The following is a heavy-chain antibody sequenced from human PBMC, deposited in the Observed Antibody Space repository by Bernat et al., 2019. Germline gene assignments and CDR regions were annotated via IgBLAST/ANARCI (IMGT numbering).Heavy chain of an antibody. V-gene: IGHV3-23*01. D-gene: IGHD2-15*01. CDR3: AKSLGYCSGGSCYDFPDTYYFDY. CDR1: GFTFSSYA. CDR2: IIGSGGST. J-gene: IGHJ4*02. Sequence: EVQLLESGGGLVQPGGSLRLSCAASGFTFSSYAMSWVRQAPGKGLEWVSAIIGSGGSTYYADSVKGRFTISRDNSKNTLYLQMNSLRAEDTAVYYCAKSLGYCSGGSCYDFPDTYYFDYWGQGALVTVSS.